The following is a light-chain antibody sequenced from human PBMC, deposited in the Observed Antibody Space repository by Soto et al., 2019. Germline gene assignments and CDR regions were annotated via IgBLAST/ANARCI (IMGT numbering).Light chain of an antibody. J-gene: IGLJ1*01. CDR3: FSYTSSGTYV. V-gene: IGLV2-14*01. CDR1: SSDVGNYKY. Sequence: QSALTQPASVSGSPGQSITISCTGTSSDVGNYKYVSWYQQHPGKAPKLMIYEVSNRPSGVSNRFSGSKSVNTASLTISGLQADDETDYYCFSYTSSGTYVFGTGTKLTVL. CDR2: EVS.